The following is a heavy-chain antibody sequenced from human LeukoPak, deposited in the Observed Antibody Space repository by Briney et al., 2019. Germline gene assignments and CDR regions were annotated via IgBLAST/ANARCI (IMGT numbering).Heavy chain of an antibody. CDR1: GGSISSSSYY. CDR2: TYYSGST. D-gene: IGHD3-10*01. V-gene: IGHV4-39*07. CDR3: ARGRRGPFDY. J-gene: IGHJ4*02. Sequence: SETLSLTCTVSGGSISSSSYYWGWIRQPPGKGLEWIGYTYYSGSTYYNPSLKSRVTISVDTSKNQFSLKLSSVTAADTAVYYCARGRRGPFDYWGQGTLVTVSS.